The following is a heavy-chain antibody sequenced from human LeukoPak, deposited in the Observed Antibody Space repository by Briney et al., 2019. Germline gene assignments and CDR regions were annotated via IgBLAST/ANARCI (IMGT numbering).Heavy chain of an antibody. CDR3: AKGGSYDFWSGTWFDP. D-gene: IGHD3-3*01. CDR1: GFTFSSYA. CDR2: ISGTGGST. J-gene: IGHJ5*02. V-gene: IGHV3-23*01. Sequence: GGSLRLSCAASGFTFSSYAMSWVRQAPGKGLEWVSAISGTGGSTYYADSVKGRFTISRDNSKNTLYLQMNSLRAEDTAVYYCAKGGSYDFWSGTWFDPWGQGTLVTVSS.